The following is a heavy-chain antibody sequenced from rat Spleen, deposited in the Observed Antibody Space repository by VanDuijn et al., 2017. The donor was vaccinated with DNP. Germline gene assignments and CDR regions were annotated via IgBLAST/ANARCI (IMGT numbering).Heavy chain of an antibody. V-gene: IGHV3-3*01. J-gene: IGHJ2*01. CDR3: ARRDGYNSFDY. CDR1: GYSISSIYR. D-gene: IGHD1-2*01. CDR2: VNSGGTT. Sequence: EVQLQESGPGLVKPSQSLSLTCSVTGYSISSIYRWNWIRKFPGNKLEWMGYVNSGGTTKYNPSLKSRISITRDTSKNQFFLQVNSVTTEDTATYYCARRDGYNSFDYWGQGVMVTVSS.